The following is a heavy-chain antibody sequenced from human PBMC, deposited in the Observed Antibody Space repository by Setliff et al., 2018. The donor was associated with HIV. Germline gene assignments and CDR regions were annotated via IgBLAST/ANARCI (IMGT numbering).Heavy chain of an antibody. D-gene: IGHD3-3*01. CDR3: AREEPFWNGYYYTYYFDS. Sequence: GGSLRLSCAASGLTVSSNYMSWVRQAPGKGLEWVSVIYTGTGTYYADSVKGRFTISRDNSKNTLYLQMNSLRVEDTAVYYCAREEPFWNGYYYTYYFDSWGQGTLVTVSS. CDR2: IYTGTGT. CDR1: GLTVSSNY. J-gene: IGHJ4*02. V-gene: IGHV3-66*01.